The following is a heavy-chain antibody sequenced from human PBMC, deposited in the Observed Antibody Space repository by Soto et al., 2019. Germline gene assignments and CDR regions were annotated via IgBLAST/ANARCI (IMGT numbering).Heavy chain of an antibody. J-gene: IGHJ4*02. CDR3: ARENQHLVHDY. V-gene: IGHV3-30*03. CDR1: GFTFRNYG. Sequence: GGSLRLSCAASGFTFRNYGMHWVRQAPGKGLEWVAVISHDGSDKYYTDSMKGRFIISRDNSENTLFLNMNSLKPEDTAVYYCARENQHLVHDYWGQGTLVTVSS. D-gene: IGHD6-13*01. CDR2: ISHDGSDK.